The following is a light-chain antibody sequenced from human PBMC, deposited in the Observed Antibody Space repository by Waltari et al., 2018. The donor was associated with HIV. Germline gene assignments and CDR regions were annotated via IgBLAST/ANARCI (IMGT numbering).Light chain of an antibody. V-gene: IGKV2D-29*01. CDR1: QSLVHSDGKTY. Sequence: DVVMTQNPVSLSVTPGQPASISCRSSQSLVHSDGKTYFYWFLQKSGQPPQPLIYEVSNRFSGVPDRISGSGSGTDFTLKISRVEAEDVGVYYCMQSIQLPRTFGQGTKVEIK. CDR3: MQSIQLPRT. CDR2: EVS. J-gene: IGKJ1*01.